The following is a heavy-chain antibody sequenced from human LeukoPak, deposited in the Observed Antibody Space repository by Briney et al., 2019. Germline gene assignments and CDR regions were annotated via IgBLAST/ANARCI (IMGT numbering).Heavy chain of an antibody. CDR2: ITATGSTT. CDR3: ARRTIITPGGFDY. V-gene: IGHV3-11*01. CDR1: GFSLSDYY. J-gene: IGHJ4*02. Sequence: GGSLRLSCAVSGFSLSDYYMTWIRQVPGKGLEWISYITATGSTTYYADSLEGRLTISRDTAKSFVYLQMNSLRVDDTAVYYCARRTIITPGGFDYWGQGTLVTVSS. D-gene: IGHD3-10*01.